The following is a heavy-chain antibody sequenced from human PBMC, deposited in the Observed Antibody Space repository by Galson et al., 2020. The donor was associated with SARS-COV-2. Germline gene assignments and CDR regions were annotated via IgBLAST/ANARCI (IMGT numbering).Heavy chain of an antibody. CDR2: ISWISGSI. Sequence: GGSLRLSCAPPGFTFDDYAMHWSRQAPGKGLEWVPGISWISGSIGYADSVKGRFTISRDNAKNSLYLQMNSLRAEDTALYYCAKGGYCSSTSCYYYYYYYMDVWGKGTTVTVSS. D-gene: IGHD2-2*01. V-gene: IGHV3-9*01. CDR1: GFTFDDYA. J-gene: IGHJ6*03. CDR3: AKGGYCSSTSCYYYYYYYMDV.